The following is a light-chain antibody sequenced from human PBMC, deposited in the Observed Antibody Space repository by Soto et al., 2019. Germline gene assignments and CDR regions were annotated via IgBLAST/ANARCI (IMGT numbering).Light chain of an antibody. Sequence: EIVLTQSPATLSLSPGERATLSCRASQSVSKYLAWYQQKPGQAPRLLIYDASNRATGIPARFSGSGSGTDFTLSISGLEPEDCAVYYCQQRSNWPMSTFGQGTKLEI. V-gene: IGKV3-11*01. CDR2: DAS. CDR1: QSVSKY. J-gene: IGKJ2*01. CDR3: QQRSNWPMST.